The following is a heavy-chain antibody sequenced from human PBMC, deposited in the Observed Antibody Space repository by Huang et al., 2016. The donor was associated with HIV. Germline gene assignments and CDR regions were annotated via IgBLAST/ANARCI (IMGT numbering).Heavy chain of an antibody. V-gene: IGHV3-30*18. CDR2: RSYDGSNK. CDR1: GFSFSTYG. J-gene: IGHJ4*02. Sequence: VQLVESGGGVVQPGRSLRLACAASGFSFSTYGLHWVRPAPGKGLGGVAVRSYDGSNKYYAHSVKGGFTISRDTSENKVYLQMNSLRHEDTAGYYCAKDGADEEWDIDDWGQGTLVTVSS. CDR3: AKDGADEEWDIDD. D-gene: IGHD1-26*01.